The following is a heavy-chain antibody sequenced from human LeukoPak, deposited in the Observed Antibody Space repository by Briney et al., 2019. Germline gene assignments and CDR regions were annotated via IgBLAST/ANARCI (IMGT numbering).Heavy chain of an antibody. CDR2: FDPEDGET. CDR3: ARGVDTLEAFDI. Sequence: AASVKVSCKVSGYTLTELSMHWVRQAPGKGLEWMGGFDPEDGETIYAQKFQGRVTMTEDTSTDTAHMELSSLRSDDTAVYYCARGVDTLEAFDIWGQGTMVTVSS. D-gene: IGHD1-1*01. J-gene: IGHJ3*02. V-gene: IGHV1-24*01. CDR1: GYTLTELS.